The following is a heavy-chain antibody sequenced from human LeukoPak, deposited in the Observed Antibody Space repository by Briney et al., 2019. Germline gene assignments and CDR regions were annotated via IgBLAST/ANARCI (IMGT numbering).Heavy chain of an antibody. J-gene: IGHJ2*01. CDR2: IYYSGST. CDR3: ARGTDQYSSGWYWYFDL. D-gene: IGHD6-19*01. CDR1: GGSISSYY. Sequence: SETLSLTCTVSGGSISSYYWSWIRQPPGKGLEWIGYIYYSGSTNYNPSLKSRVTISVDTSKNQFSLKLSSVTAADTAVYYCARGTDQYSSGWYWYFDLWGRGTLVTVSS. V-gene: IGHV4-59*01.